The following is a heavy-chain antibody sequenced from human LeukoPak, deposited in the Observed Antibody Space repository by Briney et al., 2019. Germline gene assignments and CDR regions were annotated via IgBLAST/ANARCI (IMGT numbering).Heavy chain of an antibody. V-gene: IGHV4-4*07. Sequence: SETLSLTCTVSGGSISTYYWSWIRQPAGKGLEWIGRIHISGNTDYNPSLESRVTMSVHTSKNQFSLKLTSVTAADPAVYYCAREGSMTARPFVSIDYWAREPWSPSPQ. D-gene: IGHD6-6*01. CDR3: AREGSMTARPFVSIDY. CDR2: IHISGNT. J-gene: IGHJ4*02. CDR1: GGSISTYY.